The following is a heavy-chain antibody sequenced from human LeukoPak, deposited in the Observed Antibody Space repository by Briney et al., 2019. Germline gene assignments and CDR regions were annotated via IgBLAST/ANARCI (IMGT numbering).Heavy chain of an antibody. J-gene: IGHJ4*02. D-gene: IGHD3-10*01. CDR2: IYYSGST. Sequence: PSETLSLTCTVSGGSISSDGYYWNWIRQRPGKGLEWLGNIYYSGSTYYNPSLKSRVSISLDTSQNQCSLKITSVTAADTAVYYCARDGPQGSGSYYNPQPYWGRGVLVTVSS. V-gene: IGHV4-31*03. CDR3: ARDGPQGSGSYYNPQPY. CDR1: GGSISSDGYY.